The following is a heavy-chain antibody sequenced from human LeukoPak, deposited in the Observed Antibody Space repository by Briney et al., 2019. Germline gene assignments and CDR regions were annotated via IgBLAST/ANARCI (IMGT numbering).Heavy chain of an antibody. CDR1: GFTFRSHG. D-gene: IGHD3-10*01. Sequence: GGSLRLSCVASGFTFRSHGMNWVRQAPGKGLEWVSGIRGDGITTYYADSVKGRFTISRDNSKNTLYLQMNSLRAEDTAVYYCAKMVDYYHHFDYWGQGTLVTVSS. CDR3: AKMVDYYHHFDY. V-gene: IGHV3-23*01. CDR2: IRGDGITT. J-gene: IGHJ4*02.